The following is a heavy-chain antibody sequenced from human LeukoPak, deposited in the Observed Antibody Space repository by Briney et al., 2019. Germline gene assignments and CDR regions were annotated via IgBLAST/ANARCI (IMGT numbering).Heavy chain of an antibody. CDR3: AKRGPGYDKSTYPPHYFDY. J-gene: IGHJ4*02. CDR2: ISVSGGRT. D-gene: IGHD3-22*01. CDR1: GFTFNTYA. Sequence: GGSLRLSCVASGFTFNTYAMSWVRQAPGKGLEWVSGISVSGGRTDYADSVKGRFTISRDNSKNTLYLQMNSLRAEDTAVYYCAKRGPGYDKSTYPPHYFDYWGQGTLVTVSS. V-gene: IGHV3-23*01.